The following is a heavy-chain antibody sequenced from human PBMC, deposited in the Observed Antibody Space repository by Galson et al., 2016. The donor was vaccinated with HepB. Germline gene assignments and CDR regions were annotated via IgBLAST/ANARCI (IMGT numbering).Heavy chain of an antibody. D-gene: IGHD6-13*01. CDR2: IYWNDDK. CDR1: GFSLSTTGVG. Sequence: PALVKPTQTLTLTCTFSGFSLSTTGVGVGWIRQPPGKALEWLALIYWNDDKRYSPSLKSRLTVTKDTSKNQVVLIMTNMVPVDTATYYCARTPSVAAAGYIDYWGQGTLVTVSS. J-gene: IGHJ4*02. CDR3: ARTPSVAAAGYIDY. V-gene: IGHV2-5*01.